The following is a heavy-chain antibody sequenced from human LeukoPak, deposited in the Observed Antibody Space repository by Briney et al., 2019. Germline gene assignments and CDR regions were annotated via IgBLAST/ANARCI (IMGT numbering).Heavy chain of an antibody. Sequence: GGSLRLSCAASGFTFSSYSMNWVRQAPGKGLEWVSYISSSSSTIYYADSVKGRFTISRENAKNSLYLQMNSLRAEGTAVYYCARDLRDGIDYWGQGTLVTVSS. CDR3: ARDLRDGIDY. CDR1: GFTFSSYS. D-gene: IGHD5-24*01. CDR2: ISSSSSTI. J-gene: IGHJ4*02. V-gene: IGHV3-48*01.